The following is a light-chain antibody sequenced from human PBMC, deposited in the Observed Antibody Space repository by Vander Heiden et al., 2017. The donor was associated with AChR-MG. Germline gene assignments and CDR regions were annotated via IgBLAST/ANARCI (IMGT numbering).Light chain of an antibody. J-gene: IGKJ1*01. Sequence: IVSTQSPATLSVSPGERATLSCRASQSVSSNLAWYQQKPGQAPRLLIYGASTRATGIPARFSGSGSGTEYTLTISSLQSEDFAVYYCQQYNNWPPRTFGQGTKVEIK. CDR1: QSVSSN. CDR2: GAS. V-gene: IGKV3-15*01. CDR3: QQYNNWPPRT.